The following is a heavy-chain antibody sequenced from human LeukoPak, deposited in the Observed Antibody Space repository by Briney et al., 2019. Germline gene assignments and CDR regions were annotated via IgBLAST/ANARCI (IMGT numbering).Heavy chain of an antibody. Sequence: QPGGSLRLSCAASGFTVSSNYMSWVRQAPGKGLEWVSVIYSGGRTYYADSVKGRFTISRDNSKNTLYLQMNSLRVEDTAVYYCARAAGTAFDIWGQGTMSPSLQ. V-gene: IGHV3-53*01. CDR2: IYSGGRT. CDR1: GFTVSSNY. CDR3: ARAAGTAFDI. D-gene: IGHD6-13*01. J-gene: IGHJ3*02.